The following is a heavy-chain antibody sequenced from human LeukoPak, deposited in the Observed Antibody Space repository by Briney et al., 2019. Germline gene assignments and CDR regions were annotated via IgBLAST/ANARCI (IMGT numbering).Heavy chain of an antibody. CDR3: ARVGDGSGSYWDNWFDP. CDR1: GGSVSGGSYY. CDR2: IYYSGST. D-gene: IGHD3-10*01. J-gene: IGHJ5*02. Sequence: SETLSLTCTVSGGSVSGGSYYWSWIRQPPGKGLEWIGYIYYSGSTNYNPSLKSRVTISVDTSKNQFSLKLSSVTAADTAVYYCARVGDGSGSYWDNWFDPWGQGTLVTVSS. V-gene: IGHV4-61*01.